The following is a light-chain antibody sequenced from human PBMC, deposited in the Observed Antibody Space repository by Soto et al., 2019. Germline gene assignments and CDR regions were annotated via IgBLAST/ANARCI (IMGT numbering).Light chain of an antibody. CDR1: RSNIGSNT. V-gene: IGLV1-44*01. J-gene: IGLJ1*01. CDR2: NDN. CDR3: GAWDDSLNALFV. Sequence: QSVLTQPPSASGTPGQRVTISCSGSRSNIGSNTVNWYQQLPGTAPKLLIYNDNQRPSGVPDRFSGSKSGTSPSLAISGLQSEDEADYYCGAWDDSLNALFVFGAGTKVTVL.